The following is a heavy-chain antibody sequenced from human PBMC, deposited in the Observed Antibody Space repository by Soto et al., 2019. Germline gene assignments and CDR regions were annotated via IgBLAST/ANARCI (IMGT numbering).Heavy chain of an antibody. Sequence: ASVKVSCKASGYTLTSYDINWVRQATGQGREWMGWMNPNSGNTGYAQKFQGRVTMTRNTSISTAYMELSSLRSEDTAVYYCARLARYCSGGSCYSDSLDIWGQGTMVTVSS. J-gene: IGHJ3*02. CDR3: ARLARYCSGGSCYSDSLDI. CDR1: GYTLTSYD. CDR2: MNPNSGNT. D-gene: IGHD2-15*01. V-gene: IGHV1-8*01.